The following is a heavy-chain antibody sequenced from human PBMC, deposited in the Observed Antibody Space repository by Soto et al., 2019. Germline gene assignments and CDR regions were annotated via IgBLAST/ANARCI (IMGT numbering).Heavy chain of an antibody. CDR1: GGSISSGGYS. J-gene: IGHJ3*02. CDR3: VRVSHYDILTGYLWGAFDI. Sequence: PSETLSLTCAVSGGSISSGGYSWSWIRQPPGKGLEWIGYIYHSGSTYYNPSLKSRVTISVDTSKNQFSLKLSSVTAADTAVYFCVRVSHYDILTGYLWGAFDIWGQGTMVTVSS. CDR2: IYHSGST. D-gene: IGHD3-9*01. V-gene: IGHV4-30-2*01.